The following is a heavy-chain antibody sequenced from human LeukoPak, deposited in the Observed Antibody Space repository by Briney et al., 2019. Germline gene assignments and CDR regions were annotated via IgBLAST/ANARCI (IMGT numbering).Heavy chain of an antibody. D-gene: IGHD6-25*01. CDR1: GLSFSDHW. Sequence: PGGSLRLSCAASGLSFSDHWMTWVRHPPGKGLEWVATIKQDGSVKYYLDSVKGRFTISRDNAKNSLYLQMNSLGAEDTAVYYCARGGQGSEYYYYMDVWGKGTTVTVSS. CDR2: IKQDGSVK. J-gene: IGHJ6*03. CDR3: ARGGQGSEYYYYMDV. V-gene: IGHV3-7*01.